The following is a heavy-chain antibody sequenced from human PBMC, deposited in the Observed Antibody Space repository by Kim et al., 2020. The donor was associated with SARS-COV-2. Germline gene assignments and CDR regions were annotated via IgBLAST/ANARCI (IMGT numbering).Heavy chain of an antibody. CDR2: INHSGST. J-gene: IGHJ6*01. CDR1: GGSFSGYY. Sequence: SETLSLTCAVYGGSFSGYYWSWIRQPPGKGLEWIGEINHSGSTNYNPSLKSRVTITVDTSKNQFSLKLSSVTAADTAVYYCARGRGGTTVVTPGSGYYY. CDR3: ARGRGGTTVVTPGSGYYY. V-gene: IGHV4-34*01. D-gene: IGHD4-17*01.